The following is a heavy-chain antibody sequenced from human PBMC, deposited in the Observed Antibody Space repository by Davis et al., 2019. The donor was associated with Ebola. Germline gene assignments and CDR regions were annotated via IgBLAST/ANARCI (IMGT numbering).Heavy chain of an antibody. CDR3: ARDHVVTATPFDF. CDR2: LYTDGRT. CDR1: GFIVSAKY. J-gene: IGHJ4*02. V-gene: IGHV3-53*01. Sequence: PGGSLRLSCAVSGFIVSAKYMSWVRQAPGKGLEWVSVLYTDGRTYYADSVRGRFSISRDNTKNSLYLQMNSLRAEDTAVYFCARDHVVTATPFDFWGRGTLVTVSS. D-gene: IGHD2-21*02.